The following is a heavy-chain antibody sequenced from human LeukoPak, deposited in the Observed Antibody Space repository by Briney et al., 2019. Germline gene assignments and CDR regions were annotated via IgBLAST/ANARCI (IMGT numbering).Heavy chain of an antibody. V-gene: IGHV4-59*01. CDR2: IYYSGST. D-gene: IGHD5-18*01. J-gene: IGHJ5*02. Sequence: SETLSLTCTVSGGSISSYYWSWIRQPPGKGLEWIGYIYYSGSTNYNPSLKSRVTISVDTSKNQFSLKLSSATAADTAVYYCARDRLGVLDVGGYSYGWFDPWGQGTLVTVSS. CDR3: ARDRLGVLDVGGYSYGWFDP. CDR1: GGSISSYY.